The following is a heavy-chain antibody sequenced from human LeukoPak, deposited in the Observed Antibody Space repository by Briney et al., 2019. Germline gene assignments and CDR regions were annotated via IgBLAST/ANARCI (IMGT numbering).Heavy chain of an antibody. CDR3: AGTYSSSWYGGAFDI. D-gene: IGHD6-13*01. CDR1: GFTVSSNY. J-gene: IGHJ3*02. CDR2: IYSGGST. Sequence: GGSLRLSCAASGFTVSSNYMSWVRQAPGKGLEWVSVIYSGGSTYYADSVKGRFTFSRDNSRNTLYLQMNSLRAEDTAVYYCAGTYSSSWYGGAFDIWGQGTMVTVSS. V-gene: IGHV3-53*01.